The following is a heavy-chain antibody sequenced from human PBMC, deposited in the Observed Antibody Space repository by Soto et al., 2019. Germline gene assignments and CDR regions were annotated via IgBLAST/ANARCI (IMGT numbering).Heavy chain of an antibody. CDR1: GGSFSGYY. J-gene: IGHJ4*02. D-gene: IGHD3-10*01. Sequence: QVQLQQWGAGLLKPSETLSLTCAVYGGSFSGYYWSWIRQPPGKGLEWIGEINHSGSTNYNPSLKSRVTRSIDTSKKQFSLKLSSVTAADTAVYYSAREGMTSHLDYWGQGTLVTVSS. CDR2: INHSGST. V-gene: IGHV4-34*01. CDR3: AREGMTSHLDY.